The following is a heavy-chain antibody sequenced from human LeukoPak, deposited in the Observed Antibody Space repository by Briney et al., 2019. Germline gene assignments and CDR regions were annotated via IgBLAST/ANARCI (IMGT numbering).Heavy chain of an antibody. D-gene: IGHD3-10*01. CDR2: MNPNSGNT. V-gene: IGHV1-8*01. J-gene: IGHJ5*02. Sequence: GASVKVSCKASGYTFTSYDINWVRQATGQGLEWMGWMNPNSGNTGYAQKFQGRVTMTRNTSIGTAYMELSSLRSEDTAVYYCARIMVRDLNWFDPWGQGTLVTVSS. CDR3: ARIMVRDLNWFDP. CDR1: GYTFTSYD.